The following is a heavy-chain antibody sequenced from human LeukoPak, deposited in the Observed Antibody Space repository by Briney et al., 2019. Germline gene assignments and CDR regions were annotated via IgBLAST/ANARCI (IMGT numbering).Heavy chain of an antibody. J-gene: IGHJ6*02. CDR1: GFTFDDYA. V-gene: IGHV3-9*01. CDR2: ISWNSGSI. CDR3: AREMGAYAYYYYGMDV. Sequence: GGSLRHSCAASGFTFDDYAMHWVRQAPGKGLEWVSGISWNSGSIGYADSVKGRFTISRDNAKNSLYLQMNSLRAEDTALYYCAREMGAYAYYYYGMDVWGQGTTVTVSS. D-gene: IGHD1-26*01.